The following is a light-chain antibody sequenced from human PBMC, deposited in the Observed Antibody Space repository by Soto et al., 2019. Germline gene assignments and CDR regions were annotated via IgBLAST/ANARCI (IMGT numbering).Light chain of an antibody. CDR2: DAS. Sequence: EIVLTQSPDTLSLSPGERATLSCRASQSVRSNSLACYQQKPGQAPRFLIYDASSRATGIPDRFSGSGSGTVFTLTISSLEPEDFAVYYCQQYGSTPLTFGGGTKVDIK. CDR1: QSVRSNS. J-gene: IGKJ4*01. CDR3: QQYGSTPLT. V-gene: IGKV3-20*01.